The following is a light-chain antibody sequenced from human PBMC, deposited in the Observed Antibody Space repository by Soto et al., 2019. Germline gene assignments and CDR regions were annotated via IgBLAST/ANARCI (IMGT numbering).Light chain of an antibody. CDR3: SSYAGSNNFD. CDR2: EVS. V-gene: IGLV2-8*01. CDR1: SSDVGGYNY. J-gene: IGLJ1*01. Sequence: QSALTQPRSASGSPGQSVTISCTGTSSDVGGYNYVSWYQQHPGKAPRLMIYEVSKRPSGVPDRFSGSKSGNTASLTVSGLQAEDEADYYCSSYAGSNNFDFGTGTKVTVL.